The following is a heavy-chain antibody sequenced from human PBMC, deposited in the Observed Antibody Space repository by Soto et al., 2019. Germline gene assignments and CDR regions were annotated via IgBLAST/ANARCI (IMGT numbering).Heavy chain of an antibody. CDR2: ISAYNGNT. V-gene: IGHV1-18*01. CDR1: GYTFTSYG. CDR3: ATHNWNDENYYYYYMDV. Sequence: ASVKVSCKASGYTFTSYGISWVRQAPGQGLEWMGWISAYNGNTNYAQKLQGRVTMTTDTSTSTAYMELRSLRSDDTAVYYCATHNWNDENYYYYYMDVWGKGTTVTVSS. J-gene: IGHJ6*03. D-gene: IGHD1-1*01.